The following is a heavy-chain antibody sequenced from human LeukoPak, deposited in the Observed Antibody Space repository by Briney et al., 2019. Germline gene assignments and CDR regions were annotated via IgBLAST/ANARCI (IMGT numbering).Heavy chain of an antibody. CDR3: ARDKSRKYSSSRYGLPVPWFDP. V-gene: IGHV3-33*01. CDR2: IWYDGSNK. CDR1: GFTFSSYG. J-gene: IGHJ5*02. Sequence: GRSLRLSCSASGFTFSSYGMHWVRQAPGKGLEWVAVIWYDGSNKYYADSVKGRFTISRDNSKNTLYLQMNSLRAEDTAVYYCARDKSRKYSSSRYGLPVPWFDPWGQGTLVTVSS. D-gene: IGHD6-13*01.